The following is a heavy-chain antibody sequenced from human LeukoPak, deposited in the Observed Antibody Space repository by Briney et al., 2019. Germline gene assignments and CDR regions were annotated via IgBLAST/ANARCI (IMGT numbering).Heavy chain of an antibody. CDR2: ISSSSSTI. V-gene: IGHV3-48*01. CDR3: ARGGVEATGYFDY. J-gene: IGHJ4*02. CDR1: GFTFSSYS. D-gene: IGHD3-3*01. Sequence: GGSLRLSCAASGFTFSSYSMNWVRQAPGKGLEWVSHISSSSSTIYYADSVKGRFTISRDNVKNSLCLQMNSLRAEDTAVYYCARGGVEATGYFDYWGQGTLVTVSS.